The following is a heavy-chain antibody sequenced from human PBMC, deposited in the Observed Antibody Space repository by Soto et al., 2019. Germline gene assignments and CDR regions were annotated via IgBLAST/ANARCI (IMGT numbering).Heavy chain of an antibody. CDR3: ASRGIAARPYYYYYGMDV. J-gene: IGHJ6*04. D-gene: IGHD6-6*01. V-gene: IGHV1-18*01. CDR2: ISAYNGNT. Sequence: QVQLVQSGAEVKKPGASVKVSCKASGYTFTSYGISWVRQAPGQGLEWMGWISAYNGNTNYAQKLQGRVTMTTDTSNSTAYMELRSLRSDDTAVYYCASRGIAARPYYYYYGMDVWGEGTTVTVSS. CDR1: GYTFTSYG.